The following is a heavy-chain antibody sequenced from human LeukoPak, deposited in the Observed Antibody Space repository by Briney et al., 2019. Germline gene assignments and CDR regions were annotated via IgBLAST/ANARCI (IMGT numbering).Heavy chain of an antibody. CDR3: AKGLEMTTRTPGDY. CDR2: INSGGGST. V-gene: IGHV3-23*01. CDR1: GFTISSYA. D-gene: IGHD5-24*01. Sequence: GGSLRLSCTASGFTISSYAMSWVRQAPGKGLEWVSTINSGGGSTHYEDSVKGRFTISRDNSKNTLYLQMNSLRAEDTAVYYCAKGLEMTTRTPGDYWGQGTLVTVSS. J-gene: IGHJ4*02.